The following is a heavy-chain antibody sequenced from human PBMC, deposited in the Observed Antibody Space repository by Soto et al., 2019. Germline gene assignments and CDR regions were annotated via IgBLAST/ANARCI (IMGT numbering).Heavy chain of an antibody. CDR2: IFYSGST. J-gene: IGHJ5*02. Sequence: SETLCLTCTVAGGSLSNYYWSWIRRPPGRGLEWIGHIFYSGSTNYNPALKSRVTISVDTSKSQFSLKLSSVTAADTAVYYCAKDSGYNYGYFRWFDPWGQGTLVTVSS. D-gene: IGHD5-18*01. CDR1: GGSLSNYY. CDR3: AKDSGYNYGYFRWFDP. V-gene: IGHV4-59*01.